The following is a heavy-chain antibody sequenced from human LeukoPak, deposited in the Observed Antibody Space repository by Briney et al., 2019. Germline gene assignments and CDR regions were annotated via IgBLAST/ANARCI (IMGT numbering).Heavy chain of an antibody. V-gene: IGHV3-48*01. J-gene: IGHJ4*02. Sequence: PGGSLRLSCAASGFTLSSYSMNWVRQAPGKGLEWLSYISSSSSVIDYADSVKGRFTISRDKAKNSLYLQMNSLRAEDTAVYYCARARGYSYGYSDYWGQGTLVTVSS. CDR3: ARARGYSYGYSDY. CDR2: ISSSSSVI. D-gene: IGHD5-18*01. CDR1: GFTLSSYS.